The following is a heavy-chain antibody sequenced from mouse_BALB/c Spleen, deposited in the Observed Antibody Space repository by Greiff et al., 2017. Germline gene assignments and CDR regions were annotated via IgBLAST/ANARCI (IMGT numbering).Heavy chain of an antibody. CDR2: ISSGGST. CDR3: ARGRTTATDAMDY. CDR1: GFTFSSYA. Sequence: EVQGVESGGGLVKPGGSLKLSCAASGFTFSSYAMSWVRQTPEKRLEWVASISSGGSTYYPDSVKGRFTISRDNARNILYLQMSGLRSEDTAMYYCARGRTTATDAMDYWGQGTSVTVSS. D-gene: IGHD1-2*01. J-gene: IGHJ4*01. V-gene: IGHV5-6-5*01.